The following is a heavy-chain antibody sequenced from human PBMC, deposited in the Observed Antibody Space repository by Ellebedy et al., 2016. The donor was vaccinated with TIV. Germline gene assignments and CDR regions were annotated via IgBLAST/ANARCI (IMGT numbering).Heavy chain of an antibody. CDR1: GDSVSGSYY. V-gene: IGHV4-39*01. CDR2: IYYRGGT. Sequence: MPSETLSLTCTVSGDSVSGSYYRGWIRQPQGQGLEWIGSIYYRGGTYYNPSLKSRVTIYVDTSKNQLSLKLSSVTAADTAVYYCASWDPTSPSYYFDCWGQGTLVTVSS. CDR3: ASWDPTSPSYYFDC. J-gene: IGHJ4*02. D-gene: IGHD1-26*01.